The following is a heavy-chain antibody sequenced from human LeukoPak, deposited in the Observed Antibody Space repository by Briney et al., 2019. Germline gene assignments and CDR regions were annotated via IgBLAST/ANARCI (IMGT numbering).Heavy chain of an antibody. Sequence: GGSLRLSCAASGFTFSNYAMSWVRQAPGKGLEWVSGISDRGGSTYYADSVKGRFTISRDNSKNTLYLQMNSLRAEDTAVYYCARGPTIYYYYGMDVWGQGTTVTVSS. D-gene: IGHD2-2*01. V-gene: IGHV3-23*01. J-gene: IGHJ6*02. CDR1: GFTFSNYA. CDR3: ARGPTIYYYYGMDV. CDR2: ISDRGGST.